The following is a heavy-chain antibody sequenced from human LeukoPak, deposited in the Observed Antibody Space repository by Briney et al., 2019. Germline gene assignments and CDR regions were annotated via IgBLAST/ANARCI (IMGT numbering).Heavy chain of an antibody. J-gene: IGHJ3*02. Sequence: GGSLRLSCAASGFTFSSYSMTWVRQAPGKGLEWVSYISSSGSTIYYADSVKGRFTISRDNAKNSLYLQMNSLRAEDTAVYYCASGGYCSSTSCFAAFDIWGQGTMVTVSS. CDR3: ASGGYCSSTSCFAAFDI. CDR1: GFTFSSYS. CDR2: ISSSGSTI. V-gene: IGHV3-48*04. D-gene: IGHD2-2*01.